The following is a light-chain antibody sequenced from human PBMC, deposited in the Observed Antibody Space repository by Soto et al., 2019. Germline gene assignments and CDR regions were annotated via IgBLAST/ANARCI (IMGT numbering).Light chain of an antibody. CDR2: DAS. Sequence: EIVLTQSPGTLSLSPGERATLSCRASQSVSSSYLAWYQQKPGQAPRLLISDASKRATGIPARFSGSGSGTDFTLTITSLEPEDFAVYYCQQRSNWPLTFGGGTKVDI. CDR3: QQRSNWPLT. CDR1: QSVSSSY. V-gene: IGKV3-11*01. J-gene: IGKJ4*01.